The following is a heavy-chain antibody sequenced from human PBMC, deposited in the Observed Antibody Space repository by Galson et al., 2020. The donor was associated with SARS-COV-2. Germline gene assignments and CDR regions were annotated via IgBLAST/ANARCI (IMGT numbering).Heavy chain of an antibody. J-gene: IGHJ6*02. CDR1: GGSISSSSYY. CDR3: ARTGGYSYGIYYYGMDV. Sequence: SETLSLTCTVSGGSISSSSYYWGWIRQPPGKGLEWIGSIYYSGSNYYNPSLKSRVTISVDTSKNQFSLKLSSVTAADTAVYYCARTGGYSYGIYYYGMDVWGQGTTVTVSS. CDR2: IYYSGSN. D-gene: IGHD5-18*01. V-gene: IGHV4-39*01.